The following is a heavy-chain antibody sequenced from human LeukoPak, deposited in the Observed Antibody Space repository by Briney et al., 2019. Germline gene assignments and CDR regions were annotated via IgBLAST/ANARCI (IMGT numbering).Heavy chain of an antibody. D-gene: IGHD1-7*01. CDR3: AGTAGTTMKGNWFDP. CDR1: GGSISSGGYY. Sequence: SQTLSLTCTVSGGSISSGGYYWSWIRQHPGKGLEWIGYIYYSGSTYYNPSLKSRVTISVDTSKNQSSLKLSSVTAADTAVYYCAGTAGTTMKGNWFDPWGQGTLVTVSS. V-gene: IGHV4-31*03. CDR2: IYYSGST. J-gene: IGHJ5*02.